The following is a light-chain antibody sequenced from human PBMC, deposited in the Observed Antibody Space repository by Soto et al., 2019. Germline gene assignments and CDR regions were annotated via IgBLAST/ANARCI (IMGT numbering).Light chain of an antibody. V-gene: IGLV2-11*01. J-gene: IGLJ2*01. CDR2: DVT. CDR1: SNNVGGYNY. CDR3: CSYAGTYTWI. Sequence: QSVLTQPRSVSGSPGQSVTISCTGASNNVGGYNYVSWYQHHPGKVPQLIIYDVTKRPSGVPDRFSGSKSGNTASLIISGLQVEDEADYYCCSYAGTYTWIFGGGTKLTVL.